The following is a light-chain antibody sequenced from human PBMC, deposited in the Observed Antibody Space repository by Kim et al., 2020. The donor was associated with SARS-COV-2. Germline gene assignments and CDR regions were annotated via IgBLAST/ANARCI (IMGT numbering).Light chain of an antibody. Sequence: GQSITISCTGTSSDVGSYSLVSWYQQHPGKVPRLMIYEVSERPSGVSNRFSASKSGNTASLTISGLQAEDEADYYCCSYTSGTTWVFGGGTQLTVL. V-gene: IGLV2-23*02. CDR2: EVS. CDR1: SSDVGSYSL. J-gene: IGLJ3*02. CDR3: CSYTSGTTWV.